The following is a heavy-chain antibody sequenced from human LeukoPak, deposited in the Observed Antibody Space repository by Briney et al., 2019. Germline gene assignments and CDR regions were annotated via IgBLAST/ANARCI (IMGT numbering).Heavy chain of an antibody. J-gene: IGHJ5*02. CDR2: INPNSGGT. CDR1: GYTFTGYY. D-gene: IGHD2-2*01. CDR3: ARVFGYCSSTSCYGFDWFDP. Sequence: GASVKVSRKASGYTFTGYYMHWVRQAPGQGLEWMGWINPNSGGTNYAQKFQGRVTMTRDTSISTAYMELSRLRSDDTAVYYCARVFGYCSSTSCYGFDWFDPWGQGTLVTVSS. V-gene: IGHV1-2*02.